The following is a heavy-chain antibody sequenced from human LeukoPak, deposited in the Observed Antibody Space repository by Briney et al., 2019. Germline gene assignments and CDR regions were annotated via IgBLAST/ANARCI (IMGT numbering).Heavy chain of an antibody. CDR3: ARDAGYCSGGSCYSPRYYYYGMDV. Sequence: SEILSLTCTVSGGSISSGSYYWSWIRQPAGKGLEWIGRIYTSGSTNYNPSLKSRVTISVDTSKNQFSLKLSSVTAADTAVYYCARDAGYCSGGSCYSPRYYYYGMDVWGQGTTVTVSS. V-gene: IGHV4-61*02. D-gene: IGHD2-15*01. CDR1: GGSISSGSYY. J-gene: IGHJ6*02. CDR2: IYTSGST.